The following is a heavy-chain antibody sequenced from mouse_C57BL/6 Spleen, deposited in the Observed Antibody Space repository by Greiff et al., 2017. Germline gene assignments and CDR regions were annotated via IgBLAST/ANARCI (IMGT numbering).Heavy chain of an antibody. CDR1: GYTFTSYW. Sequence: QVQLKQPGAELVMPGASVKLSCKASGYTFTSYWMHWVKQRPGQGLEWIGEIDPSDSYTNYNQKFKGKSTLTVDKSSSTAYMQLSSLTSEDSAVYYCARGTGTFDYWGQGTTLTVSS. CDR3: ARGTGTFDY. CDR2: IDPSDSYT. V-gene: IGHV1-69*01. D-gene: IGHD4-1*01. J-gene: IGHJ2*01.